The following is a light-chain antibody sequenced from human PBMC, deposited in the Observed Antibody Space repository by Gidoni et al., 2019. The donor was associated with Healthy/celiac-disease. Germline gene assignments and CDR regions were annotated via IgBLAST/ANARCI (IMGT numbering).Light chain of an antibody. CDR3: QQYNNWPRT. J-gene: IGKJ1*01. CDR2: GAS. V-gene: IGKV3-15*01. Sequence: EIVMTQSPATLSVSPGERATLSCRASQSVSNYLAWYQQKPGQPPRLLIYGASTRATGTPARFSGSGSGTEFTLTISSLQSEDFAFYYCQQYNNWPRTFGQGTKVEIK. CDR1: QSVSNY.